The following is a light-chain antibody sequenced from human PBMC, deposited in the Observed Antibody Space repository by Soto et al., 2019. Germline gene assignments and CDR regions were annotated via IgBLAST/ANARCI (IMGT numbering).Light chain of an antibody. CDR2: GGY. CDR3: QYLTGAPTIT. CDR1: QGGSDF. V-gene: IGKV1-9*01. J-gene: IGKJ5*01. Sequence: DIQLTQSPSILSASVGDRVTLTCRASQGGSDFLAWYQHAPGKAPNLLIYGGYTLQSGVSSRFSGSGSGTEFSLTITSLKPEDLATYDGQYLTGAPTITFSQGTRLEI.